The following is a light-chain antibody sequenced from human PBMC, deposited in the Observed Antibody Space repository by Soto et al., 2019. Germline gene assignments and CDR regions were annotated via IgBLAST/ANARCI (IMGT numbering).Light chain of an antibody. CDR1: QSVRSN. CDR2: GAS. J-gene: IGKJ5*01. CDR3: QQSYSTPLT. V-gene: IGKV3-15*01. Sequence: IVMTETATTLSVSPGKRATVSCRGSQSVRSNLAWYQQKPGQAPRVLTYGASTRATGIPARFSGSGSGTDFTLTISSLKPEDFATYYRQQSYSTPLTFCQGTRLEI.